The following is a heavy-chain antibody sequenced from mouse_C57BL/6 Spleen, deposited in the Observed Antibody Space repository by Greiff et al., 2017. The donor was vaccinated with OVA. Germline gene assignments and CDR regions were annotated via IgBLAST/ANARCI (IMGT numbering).Heavy chain of an antibody. CDR3: ARGDGPGGY. V-gene: IGHV1-26*01. CDR1: GYTFTDYY. Sequence: VQLQQSGPELVKPGASVKISCKASGYTFTDYYMNWVKQSHGKSLEWIGDINPNNGGTSYNQKFKGKATLTVDKSSSTAYMELRSLTSEDSAVYYCARGDGPGGYWGQGTTLTVSS. J-gene: IGHJ2*01. D-gene: IGHD2-3*01. CDR2: INPNNGGT.